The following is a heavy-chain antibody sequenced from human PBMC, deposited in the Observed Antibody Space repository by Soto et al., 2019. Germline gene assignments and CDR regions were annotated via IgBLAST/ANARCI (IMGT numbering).Heavy chain of an antibody. CDR1: GFTVHGNY. CDR2: VFSGGST. D-gene: IGHD5-18*01. Sequence: WGSLRLSCAPSGFTVHGNYMTWWRQASGKGLEWVSVVFSGGSTFYADSVKGRFTISRDTSKNTLSLQMNSLRAEDTAVYFCASARTYNYAFDFWGQGTLVTVSS. CDR3: ASARTYNYAFDF. V-gene: IGHV3-53*01. J-gene: IGHJ4*02.